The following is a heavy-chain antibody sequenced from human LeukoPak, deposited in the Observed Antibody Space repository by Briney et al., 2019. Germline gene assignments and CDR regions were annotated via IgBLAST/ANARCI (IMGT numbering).Heavy chain of an antibody. V-gene: IGHV3-64D*06. D-gene: IGHD3-10*01. CDR3: VKQGYSVSGSYYVLAY. CDR2: ISTNGGST. Sequence: GGSLRLSCSASGFTFSIYAMHCVRQAPGKGLEYVSAISTNGGSTYYADSVKGRFTISRHNSKNTLYLQMSSLRAEDTAVYYCVKQGYSVSGSYYVLAYWGQGTLVTVSS. CDR1: GFTFSIYA. J-gene: IGHJ4*02.